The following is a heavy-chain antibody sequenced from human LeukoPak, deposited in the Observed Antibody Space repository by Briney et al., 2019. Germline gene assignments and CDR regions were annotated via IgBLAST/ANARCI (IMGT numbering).Heavy chain of an antibody. J-gene: IGHJ4*02. D-gene: IGHD6-13*01. Sequence: ASVKVSCKTSGYTFTNYGLSWVRQAPGQGLEWMGWISAYNGNTDYAQNLQGRVTLTTDTSTTTAYMELRSLGSDDTAVYYCARDQSLVAYSSTWFDYWGQGTLVAVSS. CDR2: ISAYNGNT. CDR1: GYTFTNYG. V-gene: IGHV1-18*01. CDR3: ARDQSLVAYSSTWFDY.